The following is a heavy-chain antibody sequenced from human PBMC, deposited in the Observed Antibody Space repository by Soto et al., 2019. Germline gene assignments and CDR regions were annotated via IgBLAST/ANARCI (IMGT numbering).Heavy chain of an antibody. D-gene: IGHD6-13*01. V-gene: IGHV3-48*01. Sequence: GGSLRLSCAASGFTFSSYSMNWVRQAPGKGLEWVSYISSSSSTIYYADSVKGRFTISRDNAKNSLYLQMNSLRAEDTAVYYCARVSGSSSSWYVILDWFEPWGQGTLVTVSS. CDR1: GFTFSSYS. J-gene: IGHJ5*02. CDR2: ISSSSSTI. CDR3: ARVSGSSSSWYVILDWFEP.